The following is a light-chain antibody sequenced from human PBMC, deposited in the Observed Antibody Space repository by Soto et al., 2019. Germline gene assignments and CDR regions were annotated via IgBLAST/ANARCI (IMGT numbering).Light chain of an antibody. CDR1: SSDVGGYNY. CDR3: SSCAGSNGGV. CDR2: EVS. Sequence: QSVPTQPPSASGSPGQPVTISCTGTSSDVGGYNYVSWYQQHPGKAPKLMIYEVSKRPSGVPDRFSGSKSGNTASLTVSGLQAEDEADYYCSSCAGSNGGVFGTGTKVTVL. V-gene: IGLV2-8*01. J-gene: IGLJ1*01.